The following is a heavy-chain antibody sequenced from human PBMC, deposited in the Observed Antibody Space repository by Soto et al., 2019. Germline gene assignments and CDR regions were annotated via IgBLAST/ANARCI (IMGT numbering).Heavy chain of an antibody. CDR1: GATFKTES. CDR2: ILPIFDSA. Sequence: QVHLVQSGAEVRRPASSVKVSCRFSGATFKTESVNWVRQAPGQGLQWMGNILPIFDSADYAPRFQDRVTITADQATNTAYMELSNLTTHDTAVYFCARGHEYGGNSDAFDIWGQGTVVIVSS. D-gene: IGHD4-17*01. V-gene: IGHV1-69*13. J-gene: IGHJ3*02. CDR3: ARGHEYGGNSDAFDI.